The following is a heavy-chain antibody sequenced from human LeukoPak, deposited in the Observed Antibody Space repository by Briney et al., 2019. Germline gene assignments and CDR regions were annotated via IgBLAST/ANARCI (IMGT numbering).Heavy chain of an antibody. J-gene: IGHJ6*02. CDR1: GGTFSSYT. D-gene: IGHD3-22*01. CDR2: IIPILGIA. V-gene: IGHV1-69*04. CDR3: ARESDSSGYNYYGMDV. Sequence: ASVKVSCKASGGTFSSYTISWVRQAPGQGLEWMGRIIPILGIANYAQKFQGRVTITADKSTSTAYMELSSLRSEDTAVYYCARESDSSGYNYYGMDVWGQGTTVTVSS.